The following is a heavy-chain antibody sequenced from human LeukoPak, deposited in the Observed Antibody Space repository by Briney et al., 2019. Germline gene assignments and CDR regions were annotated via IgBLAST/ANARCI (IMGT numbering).Heavy chain of an antibody. CDR2: INPNSGGT. CDR3: ARGGLTIFGVVNFDY. CDR1: GYTFTGYY. V-gene: IGHV1-2*02. D-gene: IGHD3-3*01. Sequence: ASVKVSCKASGYTFTGYYMHWVRQAPGQGLEWMGWINPNSGGTNYAQRFQGRVTMTRDTSISTAYMGLSRLRSDDTAVYYCARGGLTIFGVVNFDYWGQGTLVTVSS. J-gene: IGHJ4*02.